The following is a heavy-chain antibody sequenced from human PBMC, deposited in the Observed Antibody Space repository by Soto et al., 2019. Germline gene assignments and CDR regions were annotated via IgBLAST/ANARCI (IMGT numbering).Heavy chain of an antibody. Sequence: ASVKVSCKTSGYTFSNYGITWVRQAPGQPLEWLGWISLYSNGTNYAQKFQGRVSMTTDTSTTTAYMELRSLRSDDTAVYYCARVVPGAEAWFGPWGQGTLVTVSS. CDR3: ARVVPGAEAWFGP. CDR2: ISLYSNGT. V-gene: IGHV1-18*01. J-gene: IGHJ5*02. D-gene: IGHD2-2*01. CDR1: GYTFSNYG.